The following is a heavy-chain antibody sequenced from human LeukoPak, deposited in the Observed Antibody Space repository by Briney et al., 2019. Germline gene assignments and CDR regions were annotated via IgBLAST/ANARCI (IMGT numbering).Heavy chain of an antibody. CDR2: TYSGGTT. CDR1: GFTVSSNY. Sequence: GGSLRLSCAASGFTVSSNYMSWVRQAPGKGLEWVSLTYSGGTTDYADSVKGRVTISRDNSKNMLHLQMDNLRAEDTAVYYCARGFHFYASGTYSGAFDYWGQGTLVTVSS. CDR3: ARGFHFYASGTYSGAFDY. J-gene: IGHJ4*02. D-gene: IGHD3-10*01. V-gene: IGHV3-53*01.